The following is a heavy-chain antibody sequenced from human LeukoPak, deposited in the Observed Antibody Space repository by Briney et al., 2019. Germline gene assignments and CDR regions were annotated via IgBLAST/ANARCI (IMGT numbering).Heavy chain of an antibody. CDR3: ARGVSDGPLDY. CDR1: GGSISSGGYY. CDR2: IYHSGST. V-gene: IGHV4-30-2*01. J-gene: IGHJ4*02. D-gene: IGHD3-10*01. Sequence: SQTLSLTCTVSGGSISSGGYYWSWIRQPPGKGLEWIGYIYHSGSTYYNPSLKSRVTISVDTSKNQFSLKLSSVTAADTAVYYCARGVSDGPLDYWGQGTLVTVSS.